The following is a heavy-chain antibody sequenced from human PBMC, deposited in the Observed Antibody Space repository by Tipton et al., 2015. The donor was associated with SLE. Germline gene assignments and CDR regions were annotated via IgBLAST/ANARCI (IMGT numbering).Heavy chain of an antibody. D-gene: IGHD3-10*01. J-gene: IGHJ4*02. Sequence: TLSLNCTVSGGSISSYYWSWIRQLPGKGLEWIGYIYTSGSTNYNPSLKSRVTISVDTSKNQFSLKLSAVTAADTAVYYCARALDYYGSGSYSRWSQGNLVTVS. CDR3: ARALDYYGSGSYSR. V-gene: IGHV4-4*08. CDR1: GGSISSYY. CDR2: IYTSGST.